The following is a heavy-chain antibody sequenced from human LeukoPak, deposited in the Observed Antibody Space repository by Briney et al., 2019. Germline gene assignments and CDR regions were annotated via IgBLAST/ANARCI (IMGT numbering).Heavy chain of an antibody. Sequence: SQTLSLTCTVSGGSISSGGYYWSWIRQHPGKGLEWIGYIYYSGSTYYNPSLKSRVTISVDTSKNQFSLKLSSVTAADTAVYYCAREQYISEVGFDYWGQGTLVTVSS. CDR1: GGSISSGGYY. D-gene: IGHD3-10*01. CDR2: IYYSGST. J-gene: IGHJ4*02. CDR3: AREQYISEVGFDY. V-gene: IGHV4-31*03.